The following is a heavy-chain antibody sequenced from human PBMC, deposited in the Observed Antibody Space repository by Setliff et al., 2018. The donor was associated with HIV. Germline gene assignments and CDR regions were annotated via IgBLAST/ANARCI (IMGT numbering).Heavy chain of an antibody. J-gene: IGHJ3*02. CDR1: GFIFIDYA. CDR2: ISGSGGLT. Sequence: PGGSLRLSCATSGFIFIDYAMNWVRQAPGKGLEWVSTISGSGGLTFYADSVKGRFTISRDNSKNTLYLQMNSLRAEDTVVYYCAKGHYSSGDSKQNGFDMWGQGTMVTVSS. D-gene: IGHD3-22*01. V-gene: IGHV3-23*01. CDR3: AKGHYSSGDSKQNGFDM.